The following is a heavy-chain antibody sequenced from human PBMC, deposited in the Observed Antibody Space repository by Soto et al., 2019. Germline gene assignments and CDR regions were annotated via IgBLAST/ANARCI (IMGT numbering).Heavy chain of an antibody. CDR2: IYPGDSDT. D-gene: IGHD3-10*01. CDR1: GYSFTSYW. J-gene: IGHJ6*02. CDR3: ARLMVRGVIITNGMDV. Sequence: PGESRKISCKGSGYSFTSYWIGWVRQMPGKGLEWMGIIYPGDSDTRYSPSFQGQVTISADKSISTAYLQWSSLKASDTAMYYCARLMVRGVIITNGMDVWGQGTTVTVSS. V-gene: IGHV5-51*01.